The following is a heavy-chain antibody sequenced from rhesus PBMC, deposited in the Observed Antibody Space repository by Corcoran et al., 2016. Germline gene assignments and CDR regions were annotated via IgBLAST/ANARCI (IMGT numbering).Heavy chain of an antibody. V-gene: IGHV4-122*02. J-gene: IGHJ2*01. CDR2: ISYSGST. D-gene: IGHD3-22*01. Sequence: QLQLQESGPGLVKPSETLSLTCAVSGYSISSGYGWSWIRQSPGKGLKWIAFISYSGSTSYNPSLKIRVTISRDTSKNQFSLNLNSVTAADTAVYYCVRDNNNYVYWYFDLWGPGTPITISS. CDR1: GYSISSGYG. CDR3: VRDNNNYVYWYFDL.